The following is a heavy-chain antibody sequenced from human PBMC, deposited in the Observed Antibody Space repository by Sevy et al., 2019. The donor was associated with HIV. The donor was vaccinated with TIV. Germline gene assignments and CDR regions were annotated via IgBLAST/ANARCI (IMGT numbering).Heavy chain of an antibody. CDR1: GFTFSSYS. V-gene: IGHV3-21*01. Sequence: GGSLRLSCAASGFTFSSYSMNWVRQAPGKGLEWVSSISSSSSYIYYADSVKDRFTISRDNAKNSLYLQMNGLRAEDTAVYYCARDAALSNYYDSSGYPNAFDIWGQGTMVTVSS. D-gene: IGHD3-22*01. CDR2: ISSSSSYI. CDR3: ARDAALSNYYDSSGYPNAFDI. J-gene: IGHJ3*02.